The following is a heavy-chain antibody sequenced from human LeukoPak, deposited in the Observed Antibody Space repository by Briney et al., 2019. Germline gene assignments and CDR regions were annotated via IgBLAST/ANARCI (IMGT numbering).Heavy chain of an antibody. CDR1: GGSISSSSYY. CDR2: IYYSGST. D-gene: IGHD5-18*01. V-gene: IGHV4-39*01. J-gene: IGHJ4*02. CDR3: ARRPSLWLPPGVDY. Sequence: SETLSLTCTVSGGSISSSSYYWGWIRQPPGKGLEWIGSIYYSGSTYYNPSLKSRVTISVDTSKNQFSLKLSSVTAADTAVYCCARRPSLWLPPGVDYWGQGTLVTVSS.